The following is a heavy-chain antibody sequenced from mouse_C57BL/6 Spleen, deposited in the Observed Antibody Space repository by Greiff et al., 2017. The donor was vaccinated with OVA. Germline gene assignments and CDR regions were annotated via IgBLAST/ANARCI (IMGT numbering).Heavy chain of an antibody. D-gene: IGHD4-1*01. CDR3: ARINWYYAMDY. CDR1: RFTFTDYY. J-gene: IGHJ4*01. CDR2: IRNKANGYTT. V-gene: IGHV7-3*01. Sequence: EVMLVESGGGLVQPGGSLSLSCAASRFTFTDYYMSWVRQPPGKALEWLGFIRNKANGYTTEYSASVKGRFTISRDNSQSILYLQMNALRAEDSATYYCARINWYYAMDYWGQGTSVTVSS.